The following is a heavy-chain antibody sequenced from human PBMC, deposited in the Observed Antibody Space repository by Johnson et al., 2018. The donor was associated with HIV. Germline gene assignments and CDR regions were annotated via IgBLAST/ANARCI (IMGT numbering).Heavy chain of an antibody. CDR3: ARAPEVRGIDAFDI. CDR1: GFTFSSYW. Sequence: VQLVESGGGLVQPGGSLRLSCAASGFTFSSYWMSWVRQAPGKGLEWVANIKQDGSEKYYVDSVKGRFTISRDNAKNSLYLQMHILTAEDTAVYYCARAPEVRGIDAFDIWGQGTMVTVS. J-gene: IGHJ3*02. V-gene: IGHV3-7*02. CDR2: IKQDGSEK. D-gene: IGHD3-10*01.